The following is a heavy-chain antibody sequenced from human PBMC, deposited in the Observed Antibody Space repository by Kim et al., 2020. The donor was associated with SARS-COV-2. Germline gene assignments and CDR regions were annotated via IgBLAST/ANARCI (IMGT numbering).Heavy chain of an antibody. V-gene: IGHV3-30*01. CDR3: TSGGGGHYDSTSYYLSTFDA. J-gene: IGHJ3*01. D-gene: IGHD3-22*01. Sequence: GRLTISRDNSKNTLFLQMNSLRAEDTAVYYCTSGGGGHYDSTSYYLSTFDAWGQGTMVTVSS.